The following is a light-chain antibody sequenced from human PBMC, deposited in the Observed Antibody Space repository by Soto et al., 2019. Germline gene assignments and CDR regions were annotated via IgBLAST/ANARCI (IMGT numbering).Light chain of an antibody. Sequence: EIVLTQSPGTLSLSPGERATLSCRASQSVSSSYLAWYQQNPGQAHRLLIYGASSRATGIPDRFSGSGSVTDCTLTISRLEPEDFAVYYCQQYGSSRPTFGQGTKLEIK. J-gene: IGKJ2*01. CDR1: QSVSSSY. CDR3: QQYGSSRPT. CDR2: GAS. V-gene: IGKV3-20*01.